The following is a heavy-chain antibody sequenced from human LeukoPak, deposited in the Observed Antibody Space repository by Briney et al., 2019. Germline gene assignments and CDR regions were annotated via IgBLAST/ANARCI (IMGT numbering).Heavy chain of an antibody. V-gene: IGHV3-23*01. Sequence: GGSLRLSCAASGFTFSTYAITWVRQAPGKGLECVSGITSSGGSTYYADSVKGRFTISRDNSKNTLYLQMSSLRAEDTAIYYCARPRERLYFDFWGQGTLVTVSS. CDR1: GFTFSTYA. J-gene: IGHJ4*02. CDR3: ARPRERLYFDF. D-gene: IGHD1-1*01. CDR2: ITSSGGST.